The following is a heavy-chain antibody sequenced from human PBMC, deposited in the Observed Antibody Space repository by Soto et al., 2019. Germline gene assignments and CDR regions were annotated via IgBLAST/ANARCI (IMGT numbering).Heavy chain of an antibody. D-gene: IGHD5-12*01. J-gene: IGHJ4*02. Sequence: QVQLVESGGGVVQPGRSLRLSCAAAGFTFSSYGMHWVRQAPGKGLEWVAVISDDGSNKYYADSVKGRFTISRDNSKNTLYLQMNSLRAEDTAVYYCAKDLDYPYYFDYWGQGTLVTVSS. CDR2: ISDDGSNK. CDR3: AKDLDYPYYFDY. CDR1: GFTFSSYG. V-gene: IGHV3-30*18.